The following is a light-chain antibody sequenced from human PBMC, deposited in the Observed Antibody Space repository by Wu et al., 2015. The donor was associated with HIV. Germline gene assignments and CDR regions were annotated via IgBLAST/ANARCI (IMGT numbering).Light chain of an antibody. J-gene: IGKJ2*03. CDR2: AAS. CDR3: QQSYDIQYS. Sequence: DIQMTQSPSSLSASVGDRVIITCRASETIDDYLNWYQRKPGKAPKLLVYAASSLQGGVPSRFTGSGSGTSFTLTISSLQPEDFATYYCQQSYDIQYSFGQGTTVEMK. CDR1: ETIDDY. V-gene: IGKV1-39*01.